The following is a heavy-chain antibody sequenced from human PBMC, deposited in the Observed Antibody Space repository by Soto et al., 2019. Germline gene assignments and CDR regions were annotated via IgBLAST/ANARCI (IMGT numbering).Heavy chain of an antibody. Sequence: QVQLVQSGAEVKKPGASVKVSCKASGYTFNSYGINWVRQAPGQGLEWMGWISAYNGNTKYAQKLQGRVTMTTDTSTTTAYMELRSLKFDDKAMYYWATVVYYGSGSYYNVGWFDPWGQGTLVTVSS. D-gene: IGHD3-10*01. V-gene: IGHV1-18*01. J-gene: IGHJ5*02. CDR2: ISAYNGNT. CDR3: ATVVYYGSGSYYNVGWFDP. CDR1: GYTFNSYG.